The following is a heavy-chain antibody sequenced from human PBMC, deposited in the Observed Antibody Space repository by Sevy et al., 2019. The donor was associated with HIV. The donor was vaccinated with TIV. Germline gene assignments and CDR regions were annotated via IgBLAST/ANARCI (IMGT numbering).Heavy chain of an antibody. Sequence: GGSLRLSCAASEFTFSSYAMHWVRQAPGKGLEWVAVISYDGSNKYYADSVKGRFTISRDNSKNTLYLQMNSLRAEDMAVYYCARDFDTAMVKGASSPGCWGQGTLVTVSS. V-gene: IGHV3-30-3*01. CDR3: ARDFDTAMVKGASSPGC. CDR1: EFTFSSYA. J-gene: IGHJ4*02. CDR2: ISYDGSNK. D-gene: IGHD5-18*01.